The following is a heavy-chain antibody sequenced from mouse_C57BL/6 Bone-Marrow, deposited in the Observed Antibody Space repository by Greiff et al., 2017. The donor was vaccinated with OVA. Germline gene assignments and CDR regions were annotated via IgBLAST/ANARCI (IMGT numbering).Heavy chain of an antibody. J-gene: IGHJ2*01. V-gene: IGHV14-4*01. CDR1: GFNIKDDY. CDR2: IDPENGDT. D-gene: IGHD2-12*01. Sequence: EVKLMESGAELVRPGASVKLSCTASGFNIKDDYMHWVKQRPEQGLEWIGWIDPENGDTEYASKFQGKATITADTSSNTAYLQLSSLTSEDTAVYYCTIYYSYWGQGTTLTVSS. CDR3: TIYYSY.